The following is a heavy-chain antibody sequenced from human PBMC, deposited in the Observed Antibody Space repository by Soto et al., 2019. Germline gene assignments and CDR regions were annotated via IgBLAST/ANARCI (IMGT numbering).Heavy chain of an antibody. D-gene: IGHD3-10*01. CDR3: ARHNYGSGSTYFDY. Sequence: SETLSLTCTVSGGSISSGDYYWGWIRQPPGKGLEWIGYIYYSGSTNYNPSLRSRVTISVDTSKNQFSLKLNSMTAADTAVYYCARHNYGSGSTYFDYWGQGTLVTVSS. J-gene: IGHJ4*02. CDR1: GGSISSGDYY. V-gene: IGHV4-61*05. CDR2: IYYSGST.